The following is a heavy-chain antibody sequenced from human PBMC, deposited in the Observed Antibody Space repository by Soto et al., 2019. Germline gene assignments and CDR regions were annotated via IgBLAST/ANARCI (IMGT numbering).Heavy chain of an antibody. J-gene: IGHJ6*02. Sequence: QVQLVESGGGVVQPGRSLRLSCAASGFTFSSYAMHWVRQAPGKGLEWVAVISYDGSNKYYADSVKGRFTISRDNSKNTRYLEMNSLRAEDTAVYYCARGVSIAARGRMDVWGQGTTVTVSS. CDR2: ISYDGSNK. D-gene: IGHD6-6*01. V-gene: IGHV3-30*14. CDR1: GFTFSSYA. CDR3: ARGVSIAARGRMDV.